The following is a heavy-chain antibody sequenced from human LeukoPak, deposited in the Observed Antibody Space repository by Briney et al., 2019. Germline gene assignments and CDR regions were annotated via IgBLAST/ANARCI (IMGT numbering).Heavy chain of an antibody. CDR2: IKQDGSEK. Sequence: GGSLRLSCAASGFTFSSYWMSWVRQAPGKGLEWVANIKQDGSEKYYVDSVKGRFTISRDNAKNSLYLQMNSLRAEDTAVYYCARDLYCSSTSCYTGDAFDIWGQGTMVTVSS. D-gene: IGHD2-2*02. CDR1: GFTFSSYW. V-gene: IGHV3-7*01. J-gene: IGHJ3*02. CDR3: ARDLYCSSTSCYTGDAFDI.